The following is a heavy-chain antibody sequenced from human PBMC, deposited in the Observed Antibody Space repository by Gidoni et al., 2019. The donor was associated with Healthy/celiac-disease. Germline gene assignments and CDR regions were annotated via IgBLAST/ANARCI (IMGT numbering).Heavy chain of an antibody. D-gene: IGHD3-3*01. CDR1: GGSISSSSYY. CDR3: ARLGETIFGPDAFDI. CDR2: IYYSGST. V-gene: IGHV4-39*01. Sequence: QLQLQESGPGLVKPSETLSLTCSVSGGSISSSSYYWGWIRQPPGKGLEWIGSIYYSGSTYYNPSLKSRVTISVDTSKNQFSLKLSSVTAADTAVYYCARLGETIFGPDAFDIWGQGTMVTVSS. J-gene: IGHJ3*02.